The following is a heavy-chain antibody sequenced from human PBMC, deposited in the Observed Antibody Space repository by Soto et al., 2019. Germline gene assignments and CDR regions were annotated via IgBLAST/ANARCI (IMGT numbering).Heavy chain of an antibody. V-gene: IGHV1-2*02. D-gene: IGHD3-22*01. J-gene: IGHJ5*02. Sequence: GASVKVSCKASGYTFTGYYMHWVRQAPGQGLEWMGWINPNSGGTNYAQKFQGGVTMTRDTSISTAYMELSRLRSDDTAVYYCARGFSAKNYYDSSGYSDPWGQGTLVTVSS. CDR1: GYTFTGYY. CDR3: ARGFSAKNYYDSSGYSDP. CDR2: INPNSGGT.